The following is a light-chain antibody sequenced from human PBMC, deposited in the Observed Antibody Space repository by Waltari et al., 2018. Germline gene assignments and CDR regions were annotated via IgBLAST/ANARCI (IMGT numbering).Light chain of an antibody. V-gene: IGLV8-61*01. CDR2: STN. CDR3: VLYMGSGIAWV. CDR1: PGSVPTGNY. Sequence: QTVVTQEPSFSVSPGGTVTLTCGLSPGSVPTGNYPSWYQQTPGQAPRTLIYSTNTRSSGVPDRFSGSILGNKAALTITGAQAEDESDYYCVLYMGSGIAWVFGGGTKLTVL. J-gene: IGLJ3*02.